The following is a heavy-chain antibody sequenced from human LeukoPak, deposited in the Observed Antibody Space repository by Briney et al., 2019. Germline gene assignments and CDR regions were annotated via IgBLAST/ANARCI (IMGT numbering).Heavy chain of an antibody. V-gene: IGHV3-30*18. Sequence: GGSVRLSCAASGLTFSAYGMHWVRQAPGGGLEWVAVISYHGINKYYADSVKGRFTVSRDNSKNTLYLQANSLRAEDSAIYYCAKYSDYGEHGDWLDPWGQGTLVTVSS. J-gene: IGHJ5*02. D-gene: IGHD4-17*01. CDR2: ISYHGINK. CDR3: AKYSDYGEHGDWLDP. CDR1: GLTFSAYG.